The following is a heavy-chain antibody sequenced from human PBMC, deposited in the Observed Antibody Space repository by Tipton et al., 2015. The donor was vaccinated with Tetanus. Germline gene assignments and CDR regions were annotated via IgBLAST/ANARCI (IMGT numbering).Heavy chain of an antibody. D-gene: IGHD3-10*01. CDR1: GGSISTYF. J-gene: IGHJ2*01. Sequence: GLVKPSETLSLTCTVSGGSISTYFWSWIRQPPGKGLEWIGYIYYSGSTSNNPSLKSRVTVSVDTSKNQFSLTLSSVTADETAVYYCARGGDPYRGQYWYFDLWGRGSLVTVSS. CDR3: ARGGDPYRGQYWYFDL. V-gene: IGHV4-59*01. CDR2: IYYSGST.